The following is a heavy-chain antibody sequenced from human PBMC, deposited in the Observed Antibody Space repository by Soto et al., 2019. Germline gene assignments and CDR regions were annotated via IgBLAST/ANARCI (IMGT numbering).Heavy chain of an antibody. CDR3: AGWVTYGGPMSGDY. CDR2: IIPIFGTA. D-gene: IGHD4-17*01. J-gene: IGHJ4*02. Sequence: VASVKVSCMASGGTFSSYAISWVRQAPGQGLEWMGGIIPIFGTANYAQKFQGRVTITADESTSTAYMELSSLRSEDTAVYYCAGWVTYGGPMSGDYRGQGTLVTVSS. V-gene: IGHV1-69*13. CDR1: GGTFSSYA.